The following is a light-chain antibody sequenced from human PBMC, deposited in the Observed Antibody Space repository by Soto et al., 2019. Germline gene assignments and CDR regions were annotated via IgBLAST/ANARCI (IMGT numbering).Light chain of an antibody. CDR2: DAS. Sequence: DIQMTQSPSTLSASVGDRVTITCRASQSISSGLAWYQRKPGKAPKLLIYDASSLESGVPSRFSGSGSGTEFTLTISSLQPDDFATYYCQQYNSYSFTFGPGTKVDIK. V-gene: IGKV1-5*01. CDR3: QQYNSYSFT. J-gene: IGKJ3*01. CDR1: QSISSG.